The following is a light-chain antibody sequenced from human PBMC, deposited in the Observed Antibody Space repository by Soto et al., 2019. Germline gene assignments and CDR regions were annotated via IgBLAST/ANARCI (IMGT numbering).Light chain of an antibody. J-gene: IGKJ1*01. Sequence: KVMAQSTATVSVGPGERETNSCRASQSLSSIYLAWYQQKPGQAPRLLIYRTSSRATGIPDRFSGSESETDFTLTIRRLEPDDPAFYYSQRYGSSPPTVGSGTEVDI. CDR2: RTS. CDR1: QSLSSIY. CDR3: QRYGSSPPT. V-gene: IGKV3-20*01.